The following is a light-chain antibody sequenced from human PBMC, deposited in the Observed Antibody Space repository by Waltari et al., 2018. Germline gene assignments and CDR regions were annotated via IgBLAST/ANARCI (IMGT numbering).Light chain of an antibody. CDR2: DAS. CDR3: QQYGSSPVT. J-gene: IGKJ4*01. V-gene: IGKV3-20*01. Sequence: VVLTQSPGTLSLSPGETATLSCRASQYISSNYLAWYQQKPGQAPRLLIYDASNRATGIADRFSGSGSGTVFTLTISRLEPEDFALYYCQQYGSSPVTFGGGTKVEIK. CDR1: QYISSNY.